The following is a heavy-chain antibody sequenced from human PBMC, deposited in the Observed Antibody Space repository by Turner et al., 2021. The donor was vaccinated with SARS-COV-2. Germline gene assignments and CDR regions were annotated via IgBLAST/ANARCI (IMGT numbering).Heavy chain of an antibody. D-gene: IGHD1-26*01. CDR1: GFTFSTYA. V-gene: IGHV3-30-3*01. Sequence: QVQLVASGGGVVQTGRSLSLSCAASGFTFSTYAMHWVRQAPGKWLEWVAVISYDGSNKYYADSVKGRFTISRDNSKNTLYLQMNSLRAEDTAVYYCARAGWDLLPFDAFDIWGQGTMVTISS. J-gene: IGHJ3*02. CDR3: ARAGWDLLPFDAFDI. CDR2: ISYDGSNK.